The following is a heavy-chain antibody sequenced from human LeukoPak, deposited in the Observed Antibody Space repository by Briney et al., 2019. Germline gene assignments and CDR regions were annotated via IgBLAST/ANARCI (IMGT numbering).Heavy chain of an antibody. CDR2: IIPIFGTA. CDR1: GYTFTNNY. Sequence: SVKVSCKASGYTFTNNYIHWVRQAPGQGLEWMGGIIPIFGTANYAQKFQGRVTITADESTSTAYMELSSLRSEDTAVYYCARGVDGDSSFDYWGQGTLVTVSS. D-gene: IGHD4-17*01. CDR3: ARGVDGDSSFDY. J-gene: IGHJ4*02. V-gene: IGHV1-69*13.